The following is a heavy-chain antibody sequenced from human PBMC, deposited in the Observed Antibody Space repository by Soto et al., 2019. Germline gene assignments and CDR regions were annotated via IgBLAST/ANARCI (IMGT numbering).Heavy chain of an antibody. V-gene: IGHV3-15*07. CDR3: TTDLYSSGRARDYYYYYGMDV. D-gene: IGHD6-19*01. CDR2: IKSKTDGGTT. J-gene: IGHJ6*02. CDR1: GFTFSNAW. Sequence: GGSLRLSCAASGFTFSNAWMNWVRQAPGKGLEWVGRIKSKTDGGTTDYAAPVEGGFTISRDDSKNTLYLQMNSLKTEDTAVYYCTTDLYSSGRARDYYYYYGMDVWGQGTTVTVSS.